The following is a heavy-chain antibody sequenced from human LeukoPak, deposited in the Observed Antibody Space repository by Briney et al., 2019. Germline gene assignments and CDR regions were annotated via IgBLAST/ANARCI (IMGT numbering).Heavy chain of an antibody. CDR1: GGSISSSSYY. CDR2: IYYSGST. V-gene: IGHV4-39*07. Sequence: PSETLSLTCTVSGGSISSSSYYWGWIRQPPGKGLEWIGSIYYSGSTNYNPSLKSRVTISVDTSKNQFSLKLSSVTAADTAVYYCAGYDFWSGYYQYWGQGTLVTVSS. J-gene: IGHJ4*02. CDR3: AGYDFWSGYYQY. D-gene: IGHD3-3*01.